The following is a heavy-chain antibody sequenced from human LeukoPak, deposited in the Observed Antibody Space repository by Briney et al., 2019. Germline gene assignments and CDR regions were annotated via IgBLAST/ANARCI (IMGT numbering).Heavy chain of an antibody. CDR2: ISSGGSTI. Sequence: GGSLRLSCAASGFTFSSFEMKWVRQAPGKGLEWVSYISSGGSTIYYADSVKGRFTISRDNAKNSLYLQMNSLRAEDTAVYYCARALKGDYGDYGWFLGYWGQGTLVTVSS. J-gene: IGHJ4*02. CDR1: GFTFSSFE. V-gene: IGHV3-48*03. CDR3: ARALKGDYGDYGWFLGY. D-gene: IGHD4-17*01.